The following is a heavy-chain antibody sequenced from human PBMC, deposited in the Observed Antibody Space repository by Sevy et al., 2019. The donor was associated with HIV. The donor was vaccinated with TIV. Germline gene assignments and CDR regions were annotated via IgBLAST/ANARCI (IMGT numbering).Heavy chain of an antibody. CDR1: GFTFSSYD. CDR3: TRIGGALDNGFGP. D-gene: IGHD2-2*03. Sequence: GGSLRLSCTASGFTFSSYDMNWARQAPGKGLEWVSKISSSGRSTYYADSVKGRFTISRDNAKNSLNLQMNSLRAEDTAVYYCTRIGGALDNGFGPWGQGTLVTVSS. CDR2: ISSSGRST. J-gene: IGHJ5*02. V-gene: IGHV3-48*03.